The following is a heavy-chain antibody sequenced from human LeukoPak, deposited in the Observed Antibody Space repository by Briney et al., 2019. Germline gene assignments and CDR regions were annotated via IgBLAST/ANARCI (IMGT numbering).Heavy chain of an antibody. V-gene: IGHV3-74*01. CDR1: GFTFTTYW. J-gene: IGHJ6*02. D-gene: IGHD5-18*01. Sequence: GGSLRLSCAASGFTFTTYWMHWVRQTPGKGLVWVSHINSDGSITSYADSVKGRFTISRDNAKNTLYLQMNSLRAEDTAVYYCARDAVDTANAVWGQGTTVTVSS. CDR2: INSDGSIT. CDR3: ARDAVDTANAV.